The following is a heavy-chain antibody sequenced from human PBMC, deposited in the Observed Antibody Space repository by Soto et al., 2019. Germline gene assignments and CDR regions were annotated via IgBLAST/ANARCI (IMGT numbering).Heavy chain of an antibody. CDR1: GFTFNTYN. J-gene: IGHJ6*02. CDR3: AREQFARWKYGMEG. V-gene: IGHV3-48*02. Sequence: GWSLRLSCAASGFTFNTYNMNWVRQAPGKGLEWASYITASSSTIYYADSVKGRFTISRDNAKNSLYLQTNSLRDEDTAVYYCAREQFARWKYGMEGWGQGTKVTVSS. D-gene: IGHD1-1*01. CDR2: ITASSSTI.